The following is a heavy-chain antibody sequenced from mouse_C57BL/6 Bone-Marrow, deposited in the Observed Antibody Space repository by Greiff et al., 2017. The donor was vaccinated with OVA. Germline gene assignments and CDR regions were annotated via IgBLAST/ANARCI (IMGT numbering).Heavy chain of an antibody. D-gene: IGHD2-5*01. Sequence: QVHVKQSGAELARPGASVTLSCKASGYTFTSYGISWVKQRTGQGLEWIGEIYPRSGNTYYNEKFKGKATLTADKSSSTAYMELRSLTSEDSAVYFCARFYSNYEGFAYWGQGTLVTVSA. CDR2: IYPRSGNT. CDR3: ARFYSNYEGFAY. V-gene: IGHV1-81*01. CDR1: GYTFTSYG. J-gene: IGHJ3*01.